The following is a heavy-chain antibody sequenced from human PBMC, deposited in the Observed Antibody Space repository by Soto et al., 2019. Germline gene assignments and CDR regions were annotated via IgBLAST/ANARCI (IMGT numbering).Heavy chain of an antibody. J-gene: IGHJ4*02. V-gene: IGHV4-59*08. Sequence: SETLSLTCTASGASMSTYYWNWIRQAPGQGLEWIGYIYYSGSTNYNPSLKSRVTISVDTSKNQFSLKLSSVTAADTAVYYCARHVRTVTNFDYWGQGTLVTVSS. CDR2: IYYSGST. CDR3: ARHVRTVTNFDY. D-gene: IGHD4-17*01. CDR1: GASMSTYY.